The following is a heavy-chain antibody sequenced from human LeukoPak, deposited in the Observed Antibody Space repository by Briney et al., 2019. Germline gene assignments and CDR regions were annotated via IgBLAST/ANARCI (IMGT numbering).Heavy chain of an antibody. CDR1: GFSFSDNY. CDR3: ARARGAGLGGHFDY. Sequence: PGGSLRLSCAASGFSFSDNYMSWIRQAPGKGLEWVSYISNSGSYTNYPDSVKGRFTISRDNAKNSLYLQMNSLRDEDTAVYYCARARGAGLGGHFDYWGQGTLVTVSS. J-gene: IGHJ4*02. V-gene: IGHV3-11*05. CDR2: ISNSGSYT. D-gene: IGHD6-19*01.